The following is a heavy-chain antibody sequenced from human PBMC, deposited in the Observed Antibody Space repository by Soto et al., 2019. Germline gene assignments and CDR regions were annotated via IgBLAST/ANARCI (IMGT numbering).Heavy chain of an antibody. CDR2: IYYGGSI. CDR3: TGAYYDVSGYSLDP. J-gene: IGHJ5*02. D-gene: IGHD3-22*01. Sequence: SETLSLTCSVSGGSISSGYWTWVRQPPGKGLEWIGYIYYGGSINYNPSLKSRVIISVDTAKNQFSLRLSSVSAADTAVYYCTGAYYDVSGYSLDPWGQGTSVTVS. CDR1: GGSISSGY. V-gene: IGHV4-59*01.